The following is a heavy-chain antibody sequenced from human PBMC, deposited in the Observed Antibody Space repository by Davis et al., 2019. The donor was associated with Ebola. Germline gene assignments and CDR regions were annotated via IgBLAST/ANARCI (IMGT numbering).Heavy chain of an antibody. CDR3: AKDLGNWNDGRHIDY. Sequence: PGGSLRLSCAAPGFTFTSYAMSWVRQAPGKGLEWVSGISGSGGSTYYADSVKGRFTISRDNSKNTLYLQMNSLRAEDTAVYYCAKDLGNWNDGRHIDYWGQGTLVTVSS. CDR2: ISGSGGST. J-gene: IGHJ4*02. D-gene: IGHD1-1*01. V-gene: IGHV3-23*01. CDR1: GFTFTSYA.